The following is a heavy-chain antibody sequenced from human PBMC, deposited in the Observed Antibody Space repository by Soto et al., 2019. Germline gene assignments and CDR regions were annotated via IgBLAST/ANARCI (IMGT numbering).Heavy chain of an antibody. Sequence: QLQLQESGLGLVKPSQTLSLTCAVSGGSISSGGYSWSWIRQPPGKGLEWIGYIYHSGSTYYNPSLKSRVTISVDRSKNQFSLKLSSVTAADTSVYYCAAGGGLPRYYWGQGTLVIVSS. D-gene: IGHD5-12*01. J-gene: IGHJ4*02. CDR2: IYHSGST. V-gene: IGHV4-30-2*01. CDR1: GGSISSGGYS. CDR3: AAGGGLPRYY.